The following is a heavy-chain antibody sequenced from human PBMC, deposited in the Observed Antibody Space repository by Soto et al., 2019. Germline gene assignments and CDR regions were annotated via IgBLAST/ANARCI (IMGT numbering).Heavy chain of an antibody. CDR3: ARGTRIAVAGATFDY. V-gene: IGHV4-30-2*01. CDR2: IYHSGST. D-gene: IGHD6-19*01. Sequence: QLQLQESGSGLVKPSQTLSLTCAVSAGSISSGGYSWSWIRQPPGKGLEWIGYIYHSGSTYYNPSLKSRVTISVDRSKNQFSLKLSSVTAADTAVYYCARGTRIAVAGATFDYWGQGTLVTVSS. CDR1: AGSISSGGYS. J-gene: IGHJ4*02.